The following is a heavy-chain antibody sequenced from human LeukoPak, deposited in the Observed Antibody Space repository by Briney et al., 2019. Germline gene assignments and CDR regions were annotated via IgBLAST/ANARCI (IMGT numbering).Heavy chain of an antibody. V-gene: IGHV5-51*01. CDR3: ARPHGTTVTTFLDY. CDR1: GYSFPSYW. Sequence: GESLKISCMSSGYSFPSYWIGWVRQMPGKGLEWMGIIYPGDSDTRYSPSFQGQVTISADKSISTAYLQWSSLKASDTAMYYCARPHGTTVTTFLDYWGQGTLVTVSS. CDR2: IYPGDSDT. J-gene: IGHJ4*02. D-gene: IGHD4-17*01.